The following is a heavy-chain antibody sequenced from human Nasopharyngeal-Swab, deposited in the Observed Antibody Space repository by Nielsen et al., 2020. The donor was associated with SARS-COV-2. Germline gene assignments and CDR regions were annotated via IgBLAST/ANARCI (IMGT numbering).Heavy chain of an antibody. D-gene: IGHD1-26*01. J-gene: IGHJ4*02. Sequence: GESLKISCAASGFTFSSYWMSWVRQAPGKGLEWVANIKQDGSEKYYVDSVKGRFTISRDNAKNSLYLQMNSLRAEDTAVYYCARKSGSYSFFDYWGQGTLVTVSS. CDR1: GFTFSSYW. CDR3: ARKSGSYSFFDY. CDR2: IKQDGSEK. V-gene: IGHV3-7*01.